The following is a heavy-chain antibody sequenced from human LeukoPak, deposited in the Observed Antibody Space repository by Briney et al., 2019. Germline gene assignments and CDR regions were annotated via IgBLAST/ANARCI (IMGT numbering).Heavy chain of an antibody. V-gene: IGHV3-21*01. CDR2: ISSSSSYI. Sequence: PGGSLRLSCAAPGFTFRSYSMNWVRQAPGKGLEWVSSISSSSSYIYYADSVKGRFTISRDNAQNSLYLQMNSLRVEDTAVYYCARGRSTRTGLENYWGQGTLVTVSS. J-gene: IGHJ4*02. CDR3: ARGRSTRTGLENY. CDR1: GFTFRSYS. D-gene: IGHD5-24*01.